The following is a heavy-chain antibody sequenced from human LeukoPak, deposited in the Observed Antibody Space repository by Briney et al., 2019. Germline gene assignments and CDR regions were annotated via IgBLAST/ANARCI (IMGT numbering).Heavy chain of an antibody. V-gene: IGHV3-7*05. D-gene: IGHD3-10*01. CDR2: IKPDGSQK. J-gene: IGHJ3*02. CDR3: VRDGMGGIKAFDM. CDR1: GFNFRSYW. Sequence: GGSLRLSCVGSGFNFRSYWMSWVRQAPGKRLEWVSNIKPDGSQKYFVDSVRGRFTISRDNTKNSVYLQMTSLRAEDTALYYCVRDGMGGIKAFDMWGQGAVVTVSS.